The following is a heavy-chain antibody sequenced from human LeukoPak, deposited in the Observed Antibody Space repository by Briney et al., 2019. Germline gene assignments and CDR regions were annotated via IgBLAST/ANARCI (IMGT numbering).Heavy chain of an antibody. CDR3: VRGPHIAATSY. J-gene: IGHJ4*02. D-gene: IGHD6-25*01. V-gene: IGHV3-7*03. CDR2: IKQDGSEK. CDR1: GFSFNNYR. Sequence: GGSLRLSCVASGFSFNNYRMTWVRQAPGKGLEWVANIKQDGSEKQYVDSVKGRFAISRDNAKKSLYLQINTLRAEDTAVYYCVRGPHIAATSYWGQGTLVTISS.